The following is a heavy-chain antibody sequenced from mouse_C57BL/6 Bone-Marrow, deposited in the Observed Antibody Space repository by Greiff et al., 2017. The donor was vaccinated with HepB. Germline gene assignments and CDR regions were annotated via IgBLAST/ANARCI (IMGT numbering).Heavy chain of an antibody. CDR2: IDPEDGDT. V-gene: IGHV14-1*01. Sequence: VQLQQSGAELVRPGASVKLSCTASGFNIKDYYMHWVKQRPEQGLEWIGRIDPEDGDTEYAPKFQGKATMTAATSSNTAYLPLSSLTSEDTAVYYCTTHGTYWYFDARGTGTTVTV. CDR1: GFNIKDYY. CDR3: TTHGTYWYFDA. J-gene: IGHJ1*03. D-gene: IGHD1-1*01.